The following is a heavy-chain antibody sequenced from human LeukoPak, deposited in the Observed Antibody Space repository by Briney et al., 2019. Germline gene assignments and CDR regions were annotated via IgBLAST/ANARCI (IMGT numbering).Heavy chain of an antibody. CDR2: IYYSGST. CDR3: ARGSGSYSPLDY. J-gene: IGHJ4*02. V-gene: IGHV4-59*01. CDR1: GGSISSYY. Sequence: SETLSLTCTVYGGSISSYYWSWIRQPPGKGLEWVGYIYYSGSTNYNPSLKSRVTISVDTSKNQFSLKLSSVTAADTAVYYCARGSGSYSPLDYWGQGTLVTVSS. D-gene: IGHD1-26*01.